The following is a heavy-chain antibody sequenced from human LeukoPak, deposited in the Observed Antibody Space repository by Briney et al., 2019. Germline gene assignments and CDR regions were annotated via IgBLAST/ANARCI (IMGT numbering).Heavy chain of an antibody. CDR3: ARDWVRDGYNADAFDI. D-gene: IGHD5-24*01. Sequence: SETLSLTCTVSGGSISSYYWSWIRQPPGKGLEWIGSIYYSGSTNYNPSLKSRVTISVDTSKNQFSLKLSSVTAADTAVYYCARDWVRDGYNADAFDIWGQGTMVTVSS. CDR2: IYYSGST. CDR1: GGSISSYY. V-gene: IGHV4-59*01. J-gene: IGHJ3*02.